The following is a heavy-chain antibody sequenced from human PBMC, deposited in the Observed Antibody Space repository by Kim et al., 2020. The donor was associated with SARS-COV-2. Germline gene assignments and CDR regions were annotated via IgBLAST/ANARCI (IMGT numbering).Heavy chain of an antibody. CDR3: ARGSVVRGVVGLISPYYYDGMDV. J-gene: IGHJ6*02. D-gene: IGHD3-10*01. CDR2: ISAYNGYT. V-gene: IGHV1-18*04. CDR1: GYTFTSYG. Sequence: ASVKVSCKASGYTFTSYGISWVRQAPGQGLEWMGWISAYNGYTNYAQKLQGRVTMTTDTSTTTVYMELGSLRSDDTAVYYCARGSVVRGVVGLISPYYYDGMDVWGQETTVTVSS.